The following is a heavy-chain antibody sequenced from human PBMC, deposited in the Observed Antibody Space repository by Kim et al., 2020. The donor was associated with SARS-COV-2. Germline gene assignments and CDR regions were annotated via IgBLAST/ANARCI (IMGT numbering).Heavy chain of an antibody. CDR1: GGSISSYY. Sequence: SETLSLTCTVSGGSISSYYWSWIRQPPGKGLEWIGYIYYSGSTNYNPSLKSRVTISVDTSKNQFSLKLSSVTAADTAVYYCARGAIFGVVTTYSWFDPWG. CDR2: IYYSGST. D-gene: IGHD3-3*01. V-gene: IGHV4-59*08. CDR3: ARGAIFGVVTTYSWFDP. J-gene: IGHJ5*02.